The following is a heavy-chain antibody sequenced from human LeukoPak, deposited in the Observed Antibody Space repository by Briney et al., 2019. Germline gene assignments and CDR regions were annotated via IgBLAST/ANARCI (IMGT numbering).Heavy chain of an antibody. CDR1: GYTFTSYD. D-gene: IGHD3-10*01. CDR2: MNPNSGNT. J-gene: IGHJ4*02. Sequence: GASVKVSCKASGYTFTSYDINWVRQATGQGLEWMGWMNPNSGNTGYAQKFQGRVTMTRNTSISTAYMELSSLRSEDTAVYYCARTRRDYYGSGSYGSGFDYWGQGTLVTVSS. CDR3: ARTRRDYYGSGSYGSGFDY. V-gene: IGHV1-8*01.